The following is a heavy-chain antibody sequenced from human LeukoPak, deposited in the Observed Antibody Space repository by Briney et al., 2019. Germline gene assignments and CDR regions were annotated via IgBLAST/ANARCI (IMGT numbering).Heavy chain of an antibody. D-gene: IGHD6-19*01. CDR1: GYSFTSYW. CDR3: ARDSDSSGWLDYYMDV. CDR2: IYPGDSDT. J-gene: IGHJ6*03. V-gene: IGHV5-51*01. Sequence: GESLKISCKGSGYSFTSYWIGWVRQMPGKGLEWMGIIYPGDSDTRYSPSFQGQVTISADKSISTAYLQWSSLKASDTAMYYCARDSDSSGWLDYYMDVWGKGTTVTISS.